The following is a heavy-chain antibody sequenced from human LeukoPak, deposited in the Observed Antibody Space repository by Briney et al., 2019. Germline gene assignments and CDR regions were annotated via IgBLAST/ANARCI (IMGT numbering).Heavy chain of an antibody. D-gene: IGHD6-6*01. CDR2: IISRTAGETT. V-gene: IGHV3-15*07. CDR3: AQEQLVFDY. J-gene: IGHJ4*02. CDR1: GLTISSYT. Sequence: PGGSLRLSCAASGLTISSYTMNWVRQAPGKGLEWVGRIISRTAGETTHYAAPVKGRFTISRDDSKNTLYLQMNSLKTGDTAVYYCAQEQLVFDYWGQGTLVTVSS.